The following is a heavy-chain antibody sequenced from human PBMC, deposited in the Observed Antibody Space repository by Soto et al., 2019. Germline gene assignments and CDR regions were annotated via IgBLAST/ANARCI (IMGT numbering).Heavy chain of an antibody. V-gene: IGHV4-39*01. Sequence: PSETLSLTCTVSGGYISSSTYYWDWIRQPPGKGLEWIGAMYYTGNKNYNPSLESRVTMSVDTSKNQFSLQLSSVTPTDTAVYYCARRSSSSLGSLFDPWGRGILVTVSS. CDR3: ARRSSSSLGSLFDP. CDR1: GGYISSSTYY. J-gene: IGHJ5*02. D-gene: IGHD6-6*01. CDR2: MYYTGNK.